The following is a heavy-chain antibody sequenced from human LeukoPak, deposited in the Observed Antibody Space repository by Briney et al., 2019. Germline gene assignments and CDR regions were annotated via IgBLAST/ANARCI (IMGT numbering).Heavy chain of an antibody. CDR1: GYSFTGYY. V-gene: IGHV1-2*02. CDR3: ARDPSHYYYMDV. J-gene: IGHJ6*03. Sequence: ASVKVSYKASGYSFTGYYIHWVRQAPGQGLEWVGWIDPKSGGAKYAQKFQVRVTMTRDTSISTAYMELSRLTSDDTAVYYCARDPSHYYYMDVWGKGTTVTVSS. CDR2: IDPKSGGA.